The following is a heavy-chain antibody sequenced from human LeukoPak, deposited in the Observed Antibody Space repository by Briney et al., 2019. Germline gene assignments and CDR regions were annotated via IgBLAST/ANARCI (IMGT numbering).Heavy chain of an antibody. CDR1: GGSFTNYA. D-gene: IGHD2/OR15-2a*01. CDR3: AREVVPPSIGGINLFDP. Sequence: GASVKVSCKAFGGSFTNYAITWVRQAPGQGPEWMGGILPLSGRPTNAQKFQDRVTFTADTSTNTAYMELSNLRFDDTAVYYCAREVVPPSIGGINLFDPWGQGTLVTVSS. CDR2: ILPLSGRP. J-gene: IGHJ5*02. V-gene: IGHV1-69*06.